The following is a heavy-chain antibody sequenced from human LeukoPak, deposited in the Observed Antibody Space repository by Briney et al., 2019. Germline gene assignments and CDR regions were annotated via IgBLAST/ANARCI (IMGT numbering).Heavy chain of an antibody. D-gene: IGHD4-17*01. Sequence: SETLSLTCAVYGGSFSGYYWSWIRQPPGKGLEWIGEINHSGSTNYNPSLKSRVTISVDTSKNQFSLKLSSVTAADTAVYYCTRVNDGDRYYYYYYMDVWGKGTTVTVSS. CDR1: GGSFSGYY. J-gene: IGHJ6*03. V-gene: IGHV4-34*01. CDR2: INHSGST. CDR3: TRVNDGDRYYYYYYMDV.